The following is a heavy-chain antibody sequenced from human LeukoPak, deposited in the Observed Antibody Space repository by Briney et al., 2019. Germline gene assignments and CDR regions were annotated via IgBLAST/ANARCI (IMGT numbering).Heavy chain of an antibody. Sequence: GGSLRLSCAASGFTFSDYYMSWIRQAPGKGLEWVSYISSSGSTTYYADSVKGRFTISRDNAKNSLYLQMNSLRAEDTALYYCAKDTSSSWYSYWFDPWGQGTLVTVSS. CDR2: ISSSGSTT. J-gene: IGHJ5*02. CDR1: GFTFSDYY. CDR3: AKDTSSSWYSYWFDP. D-gene: IGHD6-13*01. V-gene: IGHV3-11*01.